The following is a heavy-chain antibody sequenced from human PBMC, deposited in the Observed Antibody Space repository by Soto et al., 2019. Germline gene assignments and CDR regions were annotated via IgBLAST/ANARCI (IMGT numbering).Heavy chain of an antibody. CDR2: IYPGDSDT. V-gene: IGHV5-51*01. D-gene: IGHD6-6*01. Sequence: GESLKISCNGSGYSFTSYWIGWVRQMPGKGLEWMGIIYPGDSDTRYSPSFQGQVTISADKSISTAYLQWSSLKASDTAMYYCARAVAARPIYYGMDVWGQGTTVTVSS. CDR3: ARAVAARPIYYGMDV. CDR1: GYSFTSYW. J-gene: IGHJ6*02.